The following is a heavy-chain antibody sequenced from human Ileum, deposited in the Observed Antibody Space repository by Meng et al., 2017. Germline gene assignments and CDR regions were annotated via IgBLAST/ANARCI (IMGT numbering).Heavy chain of an antibody. CDR1: GFTFSSYE. D-gene: IGHD3-16*01. CDR2: ISSSGSTI. J-gene: IGHJ5*02. CDR3: ARDASWGYNWFDP. Sequence: GGSLRLSCAASGFTFSSYEMNWVRQAPGKGLEWVSYISSSGSTIYYADSVKGRFTISRDNAKNSLYLQMNSLRAEDTAVYYCARDASWGYNWFDPWGQGTRVTVSS. V-gene: IGHV3-48*03.